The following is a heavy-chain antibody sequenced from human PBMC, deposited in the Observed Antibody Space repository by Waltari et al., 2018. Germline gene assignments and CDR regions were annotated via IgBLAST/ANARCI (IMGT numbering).Heavy chain of an antibody. D-gene: IGHD4-17*01. CDR1: GFIFSSYG. CDR2: IWYDGSKK. Sequence: QVQLVESGGGVVQPGRSLRLSCAASGFIFSSYGMHWVRQAPGKGLEWVAVIWYDGSKKDYAESVKGRFTISRDNSKNTLYLQMNSLRDEDTAVYYCVIISYGADAFDIWGQGTMVTVFS. J-gene: IGHJ3*02. V-gene: IGHV3-33*01. CDR3: VIISYGADAFDI.